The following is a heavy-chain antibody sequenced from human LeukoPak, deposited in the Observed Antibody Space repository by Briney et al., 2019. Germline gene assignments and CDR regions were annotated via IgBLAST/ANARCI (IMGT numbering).Heavy chain of an antibody. Sequence: HPGGSLRLSCAASGFTFSTYGMYWVRQAPGKGLEWVAFVRHNGNNQYYADSVKGRFTISRDNSKNTLYLQMNSPRPDDTAVYYCAKGVGIAVTGYFDYWGQGTLVIVSS. CDR1: GFTFSTYG. CDR2: VRHNGNNQ. D-gene: IGHD6-13*01. J-gene: IGHJ4*02. CDR3: AKGVGIAVTGYFDY. V-gene: IGHV3-30*02.